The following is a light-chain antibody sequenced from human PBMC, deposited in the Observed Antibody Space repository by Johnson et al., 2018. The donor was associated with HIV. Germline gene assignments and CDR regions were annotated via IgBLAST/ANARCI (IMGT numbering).Light chain of an antibody. CDR3: GTCASSLSVYV. J-gene: IGLJ1*01. CDR1: SSNIGNNS. Sequence: QSVLTQPPSVSAAPGQKVTISCSGSSSNIGNNSVSWYQQLPGTAPKLLIYENNKRPSGIPDRFSGSKSGTSATLGITGLQSGDDADYYCGTCASSLSVYVLGTGTKVTVL. CDR2: ENN. V-gene: IGLV1-51*02.